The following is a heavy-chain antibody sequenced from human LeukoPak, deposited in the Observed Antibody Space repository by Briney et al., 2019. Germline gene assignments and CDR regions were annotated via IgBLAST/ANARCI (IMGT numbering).Heavy chain of an antibody. CDR3: AGAPHPYCSSTSCYTALVY. V-gene: IGHV4-39*01. CDR1: GGSISSSSYY. D-gene: IGHD2-2*02. J-gene: IGHJ4*02. CDR2: IYYSGST. Sequence: PSETLSLTCTVSGGSISSSSYYWGWIRQPPGKGLEWIGSIYYSGSTYYNPSLKSRVTISVDTSKNQFSLKLSSVTAADTAVYYCAGAPHPYCSSTSCYTALVYWGQGTLVTVSS.